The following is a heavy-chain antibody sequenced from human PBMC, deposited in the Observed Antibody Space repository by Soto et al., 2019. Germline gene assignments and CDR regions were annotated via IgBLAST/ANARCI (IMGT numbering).Heavy chain of an antibody. J-gene: IGHJ5*02. CDR2: IYNTGSN. Sequence: SETLSLTCTFFNFSICNYYCSLILQPSGKGLEWIGQIYNTGSNTFNPSLKNRVTMSVDTSNNKFSLTMTSVTAAYTALYYCAKTNGFYYVTWLELWGQGTMVNVSS. V-gene: IGHV4-4*07. CDR3: AKTNGFYYVTWLEL. CDR1: NFSICNYY. D-gene: IGHD2-8*01.